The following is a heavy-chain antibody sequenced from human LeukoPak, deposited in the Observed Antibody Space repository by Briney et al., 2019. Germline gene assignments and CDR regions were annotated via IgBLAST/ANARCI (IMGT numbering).Heavy chain of an antibody. CDR3: ARGGGYYYMDV. CDR1: GGSFSGYY. Sequence: SGTLSLTCAVYGGSFSGYYWSWIRQRPGKGLGWMWEINPRGSTNYNPSLRSRVAISVETSKTQFSLKLSPVTAADTAVYYCARGGGYYYMDVWDKGTTVTVSS. CDR2: INPRGST. D-gene: IGHD3-16*01. J-gene: IGHJ6*03. V-gene: IGHV4-34*01.